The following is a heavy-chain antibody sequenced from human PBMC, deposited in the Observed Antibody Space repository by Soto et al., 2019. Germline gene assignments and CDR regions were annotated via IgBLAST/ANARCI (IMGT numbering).Heavy chain of an antibody. V-gene: IGHV1-69*14. CDR3: ARDKDRQQLGGNYYYILDV. CDR2: IMPVFPTP. CDR1: GGTFSTSA. D-gene: IGHD3-3*02. Sequence: QVQLVQSGAEVKKPGSSVKVSCKASGGTFSTSAISWVRQAPGQGLEWVGGIMPVFPTPDYAQKFQGRVTITADRSTTTAYLELTSLRTDDTAVYYCARDKDRQQLGGNYYYILDVWGQGTAITVSS. J-gene: IGHJ6*02.